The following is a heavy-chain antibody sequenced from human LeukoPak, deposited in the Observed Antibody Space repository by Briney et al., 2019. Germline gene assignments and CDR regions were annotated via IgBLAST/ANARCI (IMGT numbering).Heavy chain of an antibody. Sequence: ASVKVSCKASGYTFTSYGISWVRQAPGQGLEWMGWISAYNGNTNYAQKLEGRVTMTKDTSTSTAYMELRSLRSDDTAVYYCASMVRGVYYFDYWGQGTLVTVSS. D-gene: IGHD3-10*01. V-gene: IGHV1-18*01. J-gene: IGHJ4*02. CDR2: ISAYNGNT. CDR3: ASMVRGVYYFDY. CDR1: GYTFTSYG.